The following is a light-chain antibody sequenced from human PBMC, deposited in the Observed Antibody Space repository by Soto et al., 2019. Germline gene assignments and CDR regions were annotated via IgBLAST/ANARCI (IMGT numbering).Light chain of an antibody. V-gene: IGKV3-20*01. J-gene: IGKJ3*01. CDR2: GAS. CDR3: QQYGSSPLFT. CDR1: QSVSSSY. Sequence: EIVLTQSPGTLSLSPGERATLSCRASQSVSSSYLAWYQPKPGQAPRLLIYGASSRATGIPDRFNGSGSGTDFTLTISRLEPEDFSVYYCQQYGSSPLFTFGPETKVDIK.